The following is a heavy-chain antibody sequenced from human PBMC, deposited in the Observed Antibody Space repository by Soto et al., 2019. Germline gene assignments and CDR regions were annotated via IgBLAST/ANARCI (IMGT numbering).Heavy chain of an antibody. CDR3: AKDATAVAGTPGY. V-gene: IGHV3-30*18. Sequence: QVQLVESGGGVVQPGRSLRLSCAASRFTFSSYGMHWVRQAPGKGLEWVAVISYDGSNKYYADSVKGRFTISRDNSKNTLYLQMNSLRAEDTAVYYCAKDATAVAGTPGYWGQGTLVTVSS. J-gene: IGHJ4*02. D-gene: IGHD6-19*01. CDR2: ISYDGSNK. CDR1: RFTFSSYG.